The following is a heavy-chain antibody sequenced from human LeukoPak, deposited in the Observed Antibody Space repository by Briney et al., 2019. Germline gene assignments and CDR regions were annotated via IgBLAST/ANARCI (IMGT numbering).Heavy chain of an antibody. V-gene: IGHV4-34*01. CDR3: ATSRDGYNVYFDY. D-gene: IGHD5-24*01. CDR2: INHSGST. CDR1: GGSFSGYY. J-gene: IGHJ4*02. Sequence: SETLSLTCAVYGGSFSGYYWSWIRQPPGKGLEWIGEINHSGSTNYNPSLKSRVTISVDTSKNQFSLKLSSVTAADTAVYYCATSRDGYNVYFDYRGQGTLVTVSS.